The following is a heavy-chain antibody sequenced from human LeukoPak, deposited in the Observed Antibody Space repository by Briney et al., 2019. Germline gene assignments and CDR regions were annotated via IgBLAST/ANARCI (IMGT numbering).Heavy chain of an antibody. V-gene: IGHV4-34*01. CDR3: AAAVQYSSGWYRPKYGMDV. J-gene: IGHJ6*04. CDR2: INHSGST. D-gene: IGHD6-19*01. Sequence: PSETLSLTCAVYGGSFSGYYWSWIRQPPGKGLEWIGEINHSGSTNYNPSLKSRVTISVDMSKNQFSLKLSSVTAADTAVYYCAAAVQYSSGWYRPKYGMDVWGEGTTVTVSS. CDR1: GGSFSGYY.